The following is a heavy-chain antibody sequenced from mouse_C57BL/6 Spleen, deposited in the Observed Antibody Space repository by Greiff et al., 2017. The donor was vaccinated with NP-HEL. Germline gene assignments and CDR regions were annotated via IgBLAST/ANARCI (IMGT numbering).Heavy chain of an antibody. CDR2: ISSGGDYI. J-gene: IGHJ3*01. CDR3: TRDDPFAY. V-gene: IGHV5-9-1*02. Sequence: EVKVVESGEGLVKPGGSLKLSCAASGFTFSSYAMSWVRQTPEKRLEWVAYISSGGDYIYYADTVKGRFTTPRDNARNTLYLQMSSLKSEDTAMYYCTRDDPFAYWGQGTLVTVSA. D-gene: IGHD2-3*01. CDR1: GFTFSSYA.